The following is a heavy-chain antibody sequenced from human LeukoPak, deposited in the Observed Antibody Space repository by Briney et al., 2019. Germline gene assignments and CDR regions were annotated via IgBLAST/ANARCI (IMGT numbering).Heavy chain of an antibody. V-gene: IGHV1-18*01. D-gene: IGHD5-24*01. J-gene: IGHJ4*02. CDR2: INSYTGNT. CDR3: ARNSHGYSSAWLQFNFDY. Sequence: ASVKVSCKASGYTFTSYGISWVRQAPGQGLEWMGWINSYTGNTNYAQKFQGRVTMTTDTFTNTAYMELRSLRSDDTAVYYCARNSHGYSSAWLQFNFDYWGQGSLVTVSS. CDR1: GYTFTSYG.